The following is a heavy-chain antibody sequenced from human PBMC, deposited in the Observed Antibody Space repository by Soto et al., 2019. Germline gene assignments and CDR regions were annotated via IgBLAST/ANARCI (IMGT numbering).Heavy chain of an antibody. J-gene: IGHJ6*02. D-gene: IGHD6-13*01. CDR3: ARGDSTYYGMDV. Sequence: SQTLSLTCAISGDRVSNNIVAWNWIRQPPSRGLEWLGRTYYRSEWFNDYSVSVKSRISFKADTYRNQVSLQLNSVTPEDTAVYYCARGDSTYYGMDVGAHGTTVTVS. CDR2: TYYRSEWFN. V-gene: IGHV6-1*01. CDR1: GDRVSNNIVA.